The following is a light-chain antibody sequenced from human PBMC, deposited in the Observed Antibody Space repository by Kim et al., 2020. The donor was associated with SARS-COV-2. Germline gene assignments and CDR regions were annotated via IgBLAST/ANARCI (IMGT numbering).Light chain of an antibody. V-gene: IGLV3-19*01. CDR2: GKN. J-gene: IGLJ3*02. CDR3: KSRDSSGDLRV. CDR1: SLRSYY. Sequence: SSELTRDPAVSVALGQTVRITCQGDSLRSYYASWYQQKPGQAPVLVIYGKNNRPSGIPDRFSGSSSGTTASLSITGAQAEDEADYYCKSRDSSGDLRVFG.